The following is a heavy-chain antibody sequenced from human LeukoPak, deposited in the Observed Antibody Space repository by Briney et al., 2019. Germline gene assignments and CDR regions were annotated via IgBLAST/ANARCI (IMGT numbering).Heavy chain of an antibody. CDR3: AKSLRIVVVPAAMMRGVFFDY. CDR1: GFTFSSYA. J-gene: IGHJ4*02. CDR2: ISYDGSNK. Sequence: GGSLRLSCAASGFTFSSYAMHWVRQAPGKGLEWVAVISYDGSNKYYADSVKGRFTISRDNSKNTLYLQMNSLRAEDTAVYYCAKSLRIVVVPAAMMRGVFFDYWGQGTLVTVSS. D-gene: IGHD2-2*01. V-gene: IGHV3-30-3*02.